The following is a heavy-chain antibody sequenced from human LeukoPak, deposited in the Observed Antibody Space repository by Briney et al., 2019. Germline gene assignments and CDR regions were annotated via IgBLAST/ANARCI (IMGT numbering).Heavy chain of an antibody. V-gene: IGHV1-8*01. CDR1: GYTFTSYD. CDR2: MNPNSGNT. J-gene: IGHJ4*02. Sequence: ASVKVSCKTSGYTFTSYDINWVRQATGEGLEWVGWMNPNSGNTSYAQKFQGRVTMTRDTSTSTVYMELSSLRSEDTAVYYCARGYCSGGSCHFDYWGQGTLVTVSS. CDR3: ARGYCSGGSCHFDY. D-gene: IGHD2-15*01.